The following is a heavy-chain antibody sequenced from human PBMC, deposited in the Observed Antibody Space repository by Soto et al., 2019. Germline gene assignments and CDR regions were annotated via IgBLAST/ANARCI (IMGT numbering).Heavy chain of an antibody. CDR3: AKDWGGYSTDWYFDL. CDR2: ISYDGSDT. Sequence: QVQLVESGGGVVQPGRSLRLSCVVSGFPFSSYGMHWVRQAPGKGLEWVAVISYDGSDTYYIDSVKGRFTVSRDNSKSTLYLQMNILRAEDTAVYYCAKDWGGYSTDWYFDLWGRSTLVTVSS. CDR1: GFPFSSYG. D-gene: IGHD2-21*01. J-gene: IGHJ2*01. V-gene: IGHV3-30*18.